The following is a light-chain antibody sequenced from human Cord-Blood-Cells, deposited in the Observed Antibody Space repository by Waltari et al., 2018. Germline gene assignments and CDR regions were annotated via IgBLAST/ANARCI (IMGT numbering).Light chain of an antibody. CDR3: QQYNNWPPLT. CDR2: GAS. V-gene: IGKV3-15*01. CDR1: QSVSST. J-gene: IGKJ4*01. Sequence: EIVMTQSPATLPVSPGERATLSCRASQSVSSTLAWYQQKPGPAPRLLIYGASTRATGIPARFSGSGSVTEFTLTISSLQSEDFAVYYCQQYNNWPPLTFGGGTKVGIK.